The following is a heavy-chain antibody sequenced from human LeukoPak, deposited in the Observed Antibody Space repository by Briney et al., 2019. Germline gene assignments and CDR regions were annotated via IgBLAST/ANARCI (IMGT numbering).Heavy chain of an antibody. CDR3: ARSSNYYYYYYMDV. CDR1: GFTVSSNY. CDR2: IYSGGST. D-gene: IGHD4-11*01. J-gene: IGHJ6*03. Sequence: GGSLRLSSAASGFTVSSNYMSWVRQAPGKGLEWVSVIYSGGSTYYADSVKGRFTISRDNSKNTLYLQMNSLRAEDTAVYYCARSSNYYYYYYMDVWGKGTTVTVSS. V-gene: IGHV3-53*01.